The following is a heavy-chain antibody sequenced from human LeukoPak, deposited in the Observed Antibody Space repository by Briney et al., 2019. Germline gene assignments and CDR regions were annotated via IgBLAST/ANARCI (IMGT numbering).Heavy chain of an antibody. CDR2: VNPSGGGT. D-gene: IGHD3-22*01. J-gene: IGHJ5*02. CDR3: ARGPPGRVYDTSKRALFDP. V-gene: IGHV1-46*01. CDR1: GYTFSSYY. Sequence: ASVKVSCKASGYTFSSYYMHWVRQAPGQGLEWMGIVNPSGGGTSYAQKFQGRVTMTSDTSTSTVFMQPSSLRSEDTAVYYCARGPPGRVYDTSKRALFDPWGQGTLVTVSS.